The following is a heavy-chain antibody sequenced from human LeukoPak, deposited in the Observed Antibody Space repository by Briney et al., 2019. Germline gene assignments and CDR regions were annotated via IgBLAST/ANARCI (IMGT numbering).Heavy chain of an antibody. J-gene: IGHJ4*02. V-gene: IGHV4-59*01. CDR2: IYYSGTT. Sequence: SETLSLTCTVSGGSISSYYWSWIRQPPGKGLEWIGYIYYSGTTNYNPSLESRVTISVDTSKNQFSLKLRSVTAADTAVYYCARYSGNYYYFDYWGQGTLVTVSS. CDR1: GGSISSYY. D-gene: IGHD1-26*01. CDR3: ARYSGNYYYFDY.